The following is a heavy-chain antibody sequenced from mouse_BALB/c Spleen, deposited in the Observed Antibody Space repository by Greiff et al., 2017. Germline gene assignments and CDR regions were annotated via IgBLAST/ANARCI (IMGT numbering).Heavy chain of an antibody. V-gene: IGHV5-12-1*01. CDR2: ISSGGGST. CDR1: GFTFSSYE. J-gene: IGHJ4*01. CDR3: ARHGGYDAMDY. Sequence: EVKLVESGGGLVKPGGSLKLSCAASGFTFSSYEMSWVRQTPEKRLEWVAYISSGGGSTYYPDTVKGRFTISRDNAKNTLYLQMRSLKAEDTAMYYCARHGGYDAMDYWGQGTSVTVSS.